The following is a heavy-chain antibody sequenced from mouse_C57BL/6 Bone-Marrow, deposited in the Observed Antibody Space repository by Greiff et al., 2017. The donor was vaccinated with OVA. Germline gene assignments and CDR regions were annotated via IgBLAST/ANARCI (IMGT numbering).Heavy chain of an antibody. J-gene: IGHJ4*01. CDR3: ARHYDYAMDD. Sequence: VQLQQPGAELVKPGASVKMSCKASGYTFTSYWITWVKQRPGQGLEWIGDIYPGSGSTNYNEKFKSKATMTVDKSSSTAYMQLSSLTSEDSAVYYCARHYDYAMDDWGQGTSVTVSS. CDR2: IYPGSGST. D-gene: IGHD1-1*01. V-gene: IGHV1-55*01. CDR1: GYTFTSYW.